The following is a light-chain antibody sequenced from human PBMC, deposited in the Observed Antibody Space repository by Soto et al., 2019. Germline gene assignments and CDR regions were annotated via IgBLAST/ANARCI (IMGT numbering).Light chain of an antibody. CDR1: SSDVGGYNY. CDR2: EVS. CDR3: SSYTSSSPNWV. Sequence: QSALTQPASVSGSPGQSITISCTGTSSDVGGYNYVSWYQQHPGKAPKLMIYEVSNRPSGGSNRFSGSKSGNTASLTISGLQAEDEADYYCSSYTSSSPNWVFGGGTKLPVL. V-gene: IGLV2-14*01. J-gene: IGLJ3*02.